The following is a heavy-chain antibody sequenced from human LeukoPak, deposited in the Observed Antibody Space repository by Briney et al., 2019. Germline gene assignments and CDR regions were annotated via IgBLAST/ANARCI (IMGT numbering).Heavy chain of an antibody. CDR2: IYYSGST. J-gene: IGHJ5*02. Sequence: SETLSLTCTVSGGSISSYYWSWIRQPPGKGLEWIGYIYYSGSTNYNPSLKSRVTISVDTSKNQFSLELSSVTAADTAVYYCARVGVPAALSLNWFDPWGQGTLVTVSS. CDR3: ARVGVPAALSLNWFDP. D-gene: IGHD2-2*01. V-gene: IGHV4-59*01. CDR1: GGSISSYY.